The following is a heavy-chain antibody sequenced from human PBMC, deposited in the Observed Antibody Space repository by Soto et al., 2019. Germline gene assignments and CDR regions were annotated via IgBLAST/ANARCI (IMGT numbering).Heavy chain of an antibody. CDR2: ISYDGNNK. Sequence: QVQLVESGGGVVQPGRSLRLSCAASGFTFSSYGMHWVRQAPGKGLEWVAVISYDGNNKYYADSVKGRLTISRDNSKNTLYMQMNSLRSVDTAVYYCAKSVYTWNDGFFDYWGQGTLVTVSS. V-gene: IGHV3-30*18. CDR3: AKSVYTWNDGFFDY. J-gene: IGHJ4*02. D-gene: IGHD1-1*01. CDR1: GFTFSSYG.